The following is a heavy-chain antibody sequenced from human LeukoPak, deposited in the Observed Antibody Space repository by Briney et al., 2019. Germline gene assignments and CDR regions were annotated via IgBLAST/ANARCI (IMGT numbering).Heavy chain of an antibody. J-gene: IGHJ3*02. CDR2: IYYSGST. D-gene: IGHD4-17*01. CDR3: ARDDYGAFDI. V-gene: IGHV4-59*01. CDR1: GGSISSYY. Sequence: SETLSLTCTVSGGSISSYYWSWIRQPPGKGLEWIGYIYYSGSTNYNPSLKSRVTISVDTSKNQFSLKLSSVTAADTAVYYCARDDYGAFDIWGQGTVVTVSS.